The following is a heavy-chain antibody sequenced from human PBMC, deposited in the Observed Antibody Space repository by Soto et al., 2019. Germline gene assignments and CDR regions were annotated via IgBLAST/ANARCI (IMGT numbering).Heavy chain of an antibody. D-gene: IGHD1-26*01. CDR3: ARPRVWEPRDY. CDR1: GYTFTSYG. Sequence: QVQLVQSGAEVKKPGASVKVSCKASGYTFTSYGISWVRQAPGQGLEWMGWISAYNGNTNYAQKLQGRVTMTTDTSWSTAYKELMSLSSDDSAACSCARPRVWEPRDYWGQGTLVTVSS. CDR2: ISAYNGNT. J-gene: IGHJ4*02. V-gene: IGHV1-18*01.